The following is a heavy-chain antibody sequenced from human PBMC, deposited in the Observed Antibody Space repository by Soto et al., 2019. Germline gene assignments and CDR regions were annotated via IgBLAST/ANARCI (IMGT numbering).Heavy chain of an antibody. Sequence: EVQLVESGGDLVRSGGSLKVSCAASGFAFSGAAFHRVRQAPGKGLEWVGRIRSKAHNYATEYAASVKGRFTISRDDSRNTAYLQMNSLKVEDTAGYYCTRPNEEMAFDFWGQGTLVTVSS. J-gene: IGHJ4*02. CDR2: IRSKAHNYAT. CDR1: GFAFSGAA. V-gene: IGHV3-73*02. D-gene: IGHD1-1*01. CDR3: TRPNEEMAFDF.